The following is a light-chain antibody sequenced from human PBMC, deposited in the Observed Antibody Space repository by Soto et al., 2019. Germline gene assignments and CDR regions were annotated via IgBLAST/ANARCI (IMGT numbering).Light chain of an antibody. CDR2: DVS. CDR1: QRMSGW. J-gene: IGKJ1*01. CDR3: QQYDSFSVT. V-gene: IGKV1-5*01. Sequence: DIQMTQSPSNLSASVGDTVTITCRASQRMSGWLAWRQQKPGKAHKXIIYDVSALKRGVPPRFSGSGSGTEGTLTISSLQPDDVETYDGQQYDSFSVTFGQGTKGDIK.